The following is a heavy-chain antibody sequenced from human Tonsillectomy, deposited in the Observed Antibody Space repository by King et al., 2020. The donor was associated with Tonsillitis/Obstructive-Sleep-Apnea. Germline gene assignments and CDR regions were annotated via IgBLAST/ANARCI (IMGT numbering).Heavy chain of an antibody. D-gene: IGHD2-15*01. CDR1: GGSFSGYY. J-gene: IGHJ6*02. CDR3: ARAGYCSGGSCYSRYYYGMDV. CDR2: INHSGST. V-gene: IGHV4-34*01. Sequence: VQLQQWGAGLLKPSETLSLTCAVYGGSFSGYYWSWIRQPPGKGLEWIGEINHSGSTNYNPSLKSRVTISVDTSKNQFSLKLSSVTAADTAVYYCARAGYCSGGSCYSRYYYGMDVWGQGTTVTVSS.